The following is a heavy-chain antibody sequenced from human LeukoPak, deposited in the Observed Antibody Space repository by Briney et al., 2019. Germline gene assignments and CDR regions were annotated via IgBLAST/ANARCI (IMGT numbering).Heavy chain of an antibody. CDR2: IYTSGST. D-gene: IGHD3-3*01. V-gene: IGHV4-4*09. CDR3: ARSAIRDFWSGYSPYYFDY. CDR1: GGSISSYY. J-gene: IGHJ4*02. Sequence: SETLSLTCTVSGGSISSYYWSWIWHPPRQGLEWIGDIYTSGSTNYNPSPKSRVTISVDTSKNQFSLKLSSVTAADTAVYYCARSAIRDFWSGYSPYYFDYWGQGTLVTVSS.